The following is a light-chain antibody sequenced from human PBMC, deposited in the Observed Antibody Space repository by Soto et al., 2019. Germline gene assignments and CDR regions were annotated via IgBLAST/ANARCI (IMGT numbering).Light chain of an antibody. J-gene: IGKJ1*01. CDR3: QQYNYWPGT. CDR2: GAA. V-gene: IGKV3-15*01. CDR1: QRFNNN. Sequence: EIVMTQSPSTLSVSPGETATLSCRASQRFNNNLAWYQHKPGQAPRLLVYGAATSATGIPARFSGRGSGSEFTLIISSLQSEDFAVYSCQQYNYWPGTFGQGTKVEIK.